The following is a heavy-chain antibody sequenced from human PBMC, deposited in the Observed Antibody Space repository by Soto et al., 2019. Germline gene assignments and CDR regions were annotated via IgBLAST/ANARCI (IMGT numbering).Heavy chain of an antibody. CDR3: ARESNIWGSYHYYDS. CDR2: ISPYNGNT. J-gene: IGHJ4*02. V-gene: IGHV1-18*01. CDR1: GYTFITYV. Sequence: RASVKVSCKASGYTFITYVINWVRQAPGQGLEWMGWISPYNGNTNYAQNFQGRVTMTTDTSTSTTYMELTSLESDDTAIYYCARESNIWGSYHYYDSWGQGTLVTVSS. D-gene: IGHD3-16*02.